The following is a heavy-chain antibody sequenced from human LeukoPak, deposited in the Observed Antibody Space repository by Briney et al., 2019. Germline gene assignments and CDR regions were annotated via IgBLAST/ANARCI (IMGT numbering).Heavy chain of an antibody. CDR2: IIPIFGTA. Sequence: ASVKVSCKASGYTFTSYAISWVRQAPGQGLEWMGGIIPIFGTANYAQKFQGRVTITADESTSTAYMELSSLRSEDTAVYYCARGRLGYCSGGSCYSDDYYMDVWGKGTTVTISS. D-gene: IGHD2-15*01. CDR3: ARGRLGYCSGGSCYSDDYYMDV. CDR1: GYTFTSYA. J-gene: IGHJ6*03. V-gene: IGHV1-69*13.